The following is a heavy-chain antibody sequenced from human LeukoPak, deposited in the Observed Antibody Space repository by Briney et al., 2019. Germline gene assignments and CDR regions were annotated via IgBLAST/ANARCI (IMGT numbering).Heavy chain of an antibody. J-gene: IGHJ4*02. CDR3: ARARYQLLPTFDY. V-gene: IGHV4-31*03. CDR2: IHYSGST. CDR1: GGSISSGGYY. D-gene: IGHD2-2*01. Sequence: SETLSLTRTVSGGSISSGGYYWSWIRQHPGKGLEWIGYIHYSGSTYYSPSLKSRVTMSVDTSKNQFSLKLSSVTAADTAVYYCARARYQLLPTFDYWGQGTLVTVSS.